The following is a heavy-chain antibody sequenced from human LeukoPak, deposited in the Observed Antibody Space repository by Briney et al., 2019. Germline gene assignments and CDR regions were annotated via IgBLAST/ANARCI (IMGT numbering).Heavy chain of an antibody. V-gene: IGHV3-74*01. J-gene: IGHJ4*02. CDR3: ARVLLEREAR. CDR1: EFTLSGYW. CDR2: INSDETST. Sequence: GGSLTLSCVASEFTLSGYWMHWVRQVPGKGLVWVSRINSDETSTSYADSVKGRFTISRDNAKNTLYLQMNSLRAEDTAVYYCARVLLEREARWGQGTLVTVSS. D-gene: IGHD1-1*01.